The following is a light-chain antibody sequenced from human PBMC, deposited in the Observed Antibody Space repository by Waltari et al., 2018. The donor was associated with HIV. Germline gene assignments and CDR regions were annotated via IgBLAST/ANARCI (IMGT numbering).Light chain of an antibody. J-gene: IGLJ3*02. CDR3: QSSDRNNQV. V-gene: IGLV6-57*01. Sequence: NFMLTQPHSVSESPGKTVTISCTRTGGSITSNYVQWYQRRPGGSPTTVTYEDDQRPSGVPVRFSGSIDSSSNSASLTISGLKPDDEAEYYCQSSDRNNQVFGGGTKLTVL. CDR1: GGSITSNY. CDR2: EDD.